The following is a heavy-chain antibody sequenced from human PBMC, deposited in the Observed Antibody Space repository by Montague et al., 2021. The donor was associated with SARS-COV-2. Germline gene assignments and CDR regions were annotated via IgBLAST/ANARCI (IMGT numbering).Heavy chain of an antibody. CDR1: GFTFSSYW. V-gene: IGHV3-7*05. D-gene: IGHD5-12*01. J-gene: IGHJ4*02. Sequence: SLRLSCAASGFTFSSYWMSWVRQAPGKGLEWVASIKEDGSEKDYVESVKGRFTISRDNAKNSLHRQMNSLRADDTAVYYCARDFAHYTGYVAGYFDYWGQGTLVTVSS. CDR2: IKEDGSEK. CDR3: ARDFAHYTGYVAGYFDY.